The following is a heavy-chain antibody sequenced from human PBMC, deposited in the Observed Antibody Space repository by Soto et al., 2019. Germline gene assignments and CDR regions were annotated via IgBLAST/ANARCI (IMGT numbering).Heavy chain of an antibody. J-gene: IGHJ4*02. CDR3: ARDSYYYDSSGYYLYYFDY. CDR1: GFTFSSYS. Sequence: GGSLRLSCAASGFTFSSYSMNWVRQAPGKGLEWVSSISGSSSYLYYADSVNGRFTISRDNAKNSLYLQMNSLRAEDTAVYYCARDSYYYDSSGYYLYYFDYWGQGTLVTVS. D-gene: IGHD3-22*01. V-gene: IGHV3-21*01. CDR2: ISGSSSYL.